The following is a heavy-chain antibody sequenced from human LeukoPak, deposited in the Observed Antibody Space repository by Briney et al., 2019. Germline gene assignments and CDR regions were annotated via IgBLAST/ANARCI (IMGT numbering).Heavy chain of an antibody. CDR2: IYYRGST. J-gene: IGHJ3*02. D-gene: IGHD2-2*01. CDR1: GGSLSSYF. Sequence: ETLALTCIVSGGSLSSYFWSWLRQPPGRGLEGIGYIYYRGSTNYIPSLKTRATISVDTSKNQFSLQLSSVTAADTAVHYCASYTTSRYCSSTSCYRAFDIWGQGTMVTVSS. CDR3: ASYTTSRYCSSTSCYRAFDI. V-gene: IGHV4-59*01.